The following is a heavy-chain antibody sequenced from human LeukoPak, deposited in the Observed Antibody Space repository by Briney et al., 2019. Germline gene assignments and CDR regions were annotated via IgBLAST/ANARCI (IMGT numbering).Heavy chain of an antibody. CDR2: IHYSGSI. Sequence: SETLSLTCTVSGGSIGSYYWSWIRQPPGRGLEWIGYIHYSGSINSNPSLKGRVTISVDTSKNQFSLRLSSVTAADTAVYYCARVGSYAFDIWGQGTMVTVSS. CDR3: ARVGSYAFDI. CDR1: GGSIGSYY. J-gene: IGHJ3*02. V-gene: IGHV4-59*01.